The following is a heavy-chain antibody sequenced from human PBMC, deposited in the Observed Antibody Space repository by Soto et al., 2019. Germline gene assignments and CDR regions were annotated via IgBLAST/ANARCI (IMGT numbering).Heavy chain of an antibody. CDR1: GGTFSSYT. J-gene: IGHJ2*01. D-gene: IGHD6-13*01. V-gene: IGHV1-69*02. CDR3: AILIAADWYFDL. Sequence: QVPLVQSGAEVKKPGSSVKVSCKASGGTFSSYTISWVRQAPGQGLEWMGRIIPILGIANYAQKFQGRVTITADKSTSTAYMELSSLRSEDTAVYYCAILIAADWYFDLWGRGTLVTVSS. CDR2: IIPILGIA.